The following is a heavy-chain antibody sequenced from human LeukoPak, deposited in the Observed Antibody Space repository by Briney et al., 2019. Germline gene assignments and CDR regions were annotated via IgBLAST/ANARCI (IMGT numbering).Heavy chain of an antibody. D-gene: IGHD3-3*01. CDR1: GFTFSSYW. Sequence: PGGSLRLSCAASGFTFSSYWMSWVRQAPGKGLEWVANIKQDGSEKYYVDSVKGRFTISRDNAKNSLYLQMNCLRAEDTAVYYCARAAFSSDFWSGSYYFDYWGQGTLVTVSS. J-gene: IGHJ4*02. CDR2: IKQDGSEK. CDR3: ARAAFSSDFWSGSYYFDY. V-gene: IGHV3-7*01.